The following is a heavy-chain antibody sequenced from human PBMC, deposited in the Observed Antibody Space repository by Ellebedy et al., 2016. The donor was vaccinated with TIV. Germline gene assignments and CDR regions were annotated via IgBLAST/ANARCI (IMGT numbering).Heavy chain of an antibody. CDR3: AKFGYHALDY. D-gene: IGHD5-18*01. CDR2: ISWNSGSR. CDR1: GFSFADHA. V-gene: IGHV3-9*01. Sequence: SLKISCAASGFSFADHAMHWVRQRPGKGLEWVSGISWNSGSRDYADSVKGRFTISRDNAKNSLQLEMNSLKNDDTAVYYCAKFGYHALDYWGKGILVTVSS. J-gene: IGHJ4*02.